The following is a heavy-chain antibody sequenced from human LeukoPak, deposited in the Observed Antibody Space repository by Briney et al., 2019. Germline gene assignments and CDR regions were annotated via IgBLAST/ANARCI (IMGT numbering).Heavy chain of an antibody. CDR2: INHSGST. D-gene: IGHD1-20*01. CDR3: ARSPIGRGNWNLRDY. Sequence: PSETLSLTCAVYGGSFSGYYWSWIRPPPGKGLEWIGEINHSGSTNYNPSLKSRVTISVDTSKNQFSLKLSSVTAADTAVYYCARSPIGRGNWNLRDYWGQGTLVTVSS. V-gene: IGHV4-34*01. J-gene: IGHJ4*02. CDR1: GGSFSGYY.